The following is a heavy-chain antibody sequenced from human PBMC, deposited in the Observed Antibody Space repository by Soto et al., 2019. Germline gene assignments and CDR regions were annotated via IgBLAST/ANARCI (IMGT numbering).Heavy chain of an antibody. CDR1: GFTFNNFA. Sequence: GGSLRLSCAASGFTFNNFAMTWVRQAPGKGLEWVSSINRSGGNTNYADSVKGRFTISRDNSKNTLYLQMNSLRAEDTAVYYCAKDYLSSGSYGSFPDYWGLGTLVTVSS. V-gene: IGHV3-23*01. CDR2: INRSGGNT. J-gene: IGHJ4*02. CDR3: AKDYLSSGSYGSFPDY. D-gene: IGHD3-10*01.